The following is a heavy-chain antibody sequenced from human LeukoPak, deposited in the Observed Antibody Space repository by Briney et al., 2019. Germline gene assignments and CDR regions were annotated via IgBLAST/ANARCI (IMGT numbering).Heavy chain of an antibody. CDR1: GYTCTGYY. CDR3: ARAASLYYDSSGYYSGGDY. V-gene: IGHV1-2*02. Sequence: ASVKVSCKASGYTCTGYYMHWVRQAPGQGLEWMGWINPNSGGTNYAQKFQGRVTMTRDTSISTAYMELSRLRSDDTAVYYCARAASLYYDSSGYYSGGDYWGQGTLVTVSS. CDR2: INPNSGGT. D-gene: IGHD3-22*01. J-gene: IGHJ4*02.